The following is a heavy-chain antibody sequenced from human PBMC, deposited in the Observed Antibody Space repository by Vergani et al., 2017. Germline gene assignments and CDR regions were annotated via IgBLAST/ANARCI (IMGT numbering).Heavy chain of an antibody. V-gene: IGHV3-74*01. CDR1: GFTFSDYY. D-gene: IGHD1-26*01. CDR3: ARDKESGSSYYFDY. J-gene: IGHJ4*02. Sequence: VQLVESGGGLVKPGGSLRLSCAASGFTFSDYYMSWVRQAPGKGLVWVSRINSDGSSTSYADSVKGRFTISRDNAKNTLYLQMNSLRAEDTAVYYCARDKESGSSYYFDYWGQGTLVTVSS. CDR2: INSDGSST.